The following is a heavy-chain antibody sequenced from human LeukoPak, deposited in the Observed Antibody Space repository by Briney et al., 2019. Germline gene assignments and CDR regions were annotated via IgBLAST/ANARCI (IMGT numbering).Heavy chain of an antibody. J-gene: IGHJ6*02. V-gene: IGHV3-74*01. CDR1: GFTFSSYW. CDR3: ARDEDRNMWQWPVLKRYYGMDV. D-gene: IGHD6-19*01. CDR2: INPGGSSI. Sequence: GGSLRLSCAASGFTFSSYWMHWVRQVPGKGLVWVARINPGGSSITYADSVKGRFTISRDNAKNSLYLQMNSLRAEDTAVYYCARDEDRNMWQWPVLKRYYGMDVWGQGTTVTVSS.